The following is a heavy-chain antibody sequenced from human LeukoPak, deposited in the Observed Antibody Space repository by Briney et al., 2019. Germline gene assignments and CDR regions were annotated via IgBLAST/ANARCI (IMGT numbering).Heavy chain of an antibody. CDR2: INPNSGGT. D-gene: IGHD3-9*01. CDR3: ARDLAILTGYTDYYYYGMDV. J-gene: IGHJ6*02. CDR1: GYTFTSYY. V-gene: IGHV1-2*02. Sequence: GASVKVSCKASGYTFTSYYMHWVRQAPGQGLEWMGWINPNSGGTNYAQKFQGRVTMTRDTSISTAYMELSRLRSDDTAVYYCARDLAILTGYTDYYYYGMDVWGQGTTVTVSS.